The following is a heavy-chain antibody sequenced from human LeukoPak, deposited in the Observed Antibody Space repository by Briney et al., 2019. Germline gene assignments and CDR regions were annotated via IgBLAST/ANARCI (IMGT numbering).Heavy chain of an antibody. Sequence: ASVKVSCKASEYTFTGYYMHWVRRAPGQGLEWMGWINPNSGATDYAQNFQGRVTLTRDTSISTAYMELSRLRSDDTAVYYCASGYRFGNWGQGTLVTVSS. D-gene: IGHD5-18*01. CDR2: INPNSGAT. CDR3: ASGYRFGN. J-gene: IGHJ4*02. CDR1: EYTFTGYY. V-gene: IGHV1-2*02.